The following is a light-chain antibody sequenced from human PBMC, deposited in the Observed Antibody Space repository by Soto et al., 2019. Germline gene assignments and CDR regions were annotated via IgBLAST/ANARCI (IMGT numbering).Light chain of an antibody. CDR2: EVR. CDR3: SSYTSSSTLL. CDR1: SSDVGGYNY. J-gene: IGLJ2*01. V-gene: IGLV2-14*01. Sequence: QSALTQPASVSGSPGQSITISCTGTSSDVGGYNYVSWYQQHPGKAPKLIIYEVRNRPSGVSNRFSGSKSGNMASLTISGLQAEDEAYYYCSSYTSSSTLLFGGGTKLTVL.